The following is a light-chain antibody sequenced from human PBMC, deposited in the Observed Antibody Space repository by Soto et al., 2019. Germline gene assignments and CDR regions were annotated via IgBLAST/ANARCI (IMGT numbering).Light chain of an antibody. J-gene: IGKJ5*01. Sequence: EIVLTQSPATLSLSPGERATVSCRASQSVSSYLAWYQQKPGQAPRLLIYDASNRATGIPARFSGSGSGTDFTLTISSLGHEDFAVYYCQQRSNWPPITFGQGTRLEIK. CDR2: DAS. V-gene: IGKV3-11*01. CDR3: QQRSNWPPIT. CDR1: QSVSSY.